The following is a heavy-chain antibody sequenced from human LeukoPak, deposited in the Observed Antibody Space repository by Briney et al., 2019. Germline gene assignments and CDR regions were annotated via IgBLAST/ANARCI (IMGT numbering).Heavy chain of an antibody. CDR1: GFTFSNYW. J-gene: IGHJ4*02. Sequence: GGSLRLSCAASGFTFSNYWMSWVRQAPGKGLEWVANIKRDGSEQHYVDSVKGRFSISRDNAKNSLYLQMNILRAEDTAVYYCARDFYCGDSLPVTFASWGQGTLVTVSS. V-gene: IGHV3-7*03. CDR3: ARDFYCGDSLPVTFAS. D-gene: IGHD4-17*01. CDR2: IKRDGSEQ.